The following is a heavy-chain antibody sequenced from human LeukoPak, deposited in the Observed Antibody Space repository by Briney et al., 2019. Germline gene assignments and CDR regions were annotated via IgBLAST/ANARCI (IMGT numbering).Heavy chain of an antibody. D-gene: IGHD4-23*01. Sequence: PSETLSLTCDVSGDSGASSGSYWSGWFRQPPGKGLEWIGYVHSSGGTKYNSSLGSRVAISMDTSRNQFSLKLSSVTAADTAVYYCTRASIGSNSEFDYWGQGTQVTVSS. CDR3: TRASIGSNSEFDY. J-gene: IGHJ4*02. V-gene: IGHV4-61*01. CDR1: GDSGASSGSYW. CDR2: VHSSGGT.